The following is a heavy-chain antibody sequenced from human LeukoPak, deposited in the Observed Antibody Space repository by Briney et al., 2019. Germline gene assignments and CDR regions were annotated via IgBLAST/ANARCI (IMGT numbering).Heavy chain of an antibody. J-gene: IGHJ4*02. D-gene: IGHD6-19*01. Sequence: GRSLRLSCAASGFTFSSYGMHWVRQAPGKGLEWVAVIWYDGSNKYYADSAKGRFTISRDNSKNTLYLQMNSLRAEDTAVYYCARDSAVAGHFDYWGQGTLVTVSS. CDR3: ARDSAVAGHFDY. V-gene: IGHV3-33*01. CDR2: IWYDGSNK. CDR1: GFTFSSYG.